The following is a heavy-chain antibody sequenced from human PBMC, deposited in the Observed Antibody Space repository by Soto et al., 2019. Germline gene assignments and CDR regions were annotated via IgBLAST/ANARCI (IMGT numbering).Heavy chain of an antibody. CDR3: AEGYCSGGSCYNPWFDP. V-gene: IGHV1-69*12. Sequence: QVQLVQSGAEVKKPGSSVKVSSNASGVTFSSYAVSWVRQAPGQGLEWMGGMIPIFGTANYAQKFQGRVTITADESTSTVYMEQSSLRSEDTAVYYCAEGYCSGGSCYNPWFDPWGQGTLVTVSS. D-gene: IGHD2-15*01. CDR2: MIPIFGTA. J-gene: IGHJ5*02. CDR1: GVTFSSYA.